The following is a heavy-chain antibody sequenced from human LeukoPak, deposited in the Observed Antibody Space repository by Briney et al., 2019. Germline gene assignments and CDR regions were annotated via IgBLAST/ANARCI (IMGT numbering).Heavy chain of an antibody. CDR1: GDSISSTNYY. J-gene: IGHJ4*02. Sequence: SETLSLTCTVSGDSISSTNYYWGWVRQPPGKGLEWIGSIYHSGSTYYNPSLKSRVTISVDTSKNQFSLKLTSVTAADTAVYYCARAIEVGAMTPFDYWGQGTLVTVSS. D-gene: IGHD1-26*01. CDR3: ARAIEVGAMTPFDY. CDR2: IYHSGST. V-gene: IGHV4-39*07.